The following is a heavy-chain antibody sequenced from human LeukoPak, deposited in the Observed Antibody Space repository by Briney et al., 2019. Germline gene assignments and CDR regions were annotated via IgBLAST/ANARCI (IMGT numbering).Heavy chain of an antibody. J-gene: IGHJ4*02. CDR1: GFTFGDYY. D-gene: IGHD3-16*01. CDR2: ISNSGNTI. V-gene: IGHV3-11*01. Sequence: GGSLRLSCAASGFTFGDYYMSWIRQAPGKGLEWVSYISNSGNTIKEADSVRGRFTISRDNAQNSLFLQMKSLRAEDTAVYYCARYRVITNDYFDSWGQGTLVTVSS. CDR3: ARYRVITNDYFDS.